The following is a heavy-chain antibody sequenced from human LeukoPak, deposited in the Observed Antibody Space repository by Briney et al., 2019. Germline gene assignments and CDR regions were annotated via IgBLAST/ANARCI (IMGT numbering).Heavy chain of an antibody. CDR1: GSSFTTYW. CDR3: ARHAKAYGSSCDY. V-gene: IGHV5-10-1*01. CDR2: IDPSASYT. J-gene: IGHJ4*02. Sequence: NRGESLKISCKGSGSSFTTYWISWVRQLPGKGLEWLGRIDPSASYTNYSPSFQGHVTISADKSFSTAYLQWTSLKATDTAMYYCARHAKAYGSSCDYWGQGTLVTVSS. D-gene: IGHD6-13*01.